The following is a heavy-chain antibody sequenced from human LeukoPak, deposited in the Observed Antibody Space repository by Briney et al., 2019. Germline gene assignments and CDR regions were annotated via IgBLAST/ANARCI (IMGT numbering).Heavy chain of an antibody. CDR2: INPNSGGT. D-gene: IGHD1-26*01. Sequence: SVRVSCKASGYTFTGYYMHWVRQAPGQGLEWMGWINPNSGGTNYAQKFQGRVTMTRDTSISTAYMELSGLRSDDTAVYYCARDTTRDNWFDPWGQGTLGTVSS. CDR3: ARDTTRDNWFDP. J-gene: IGHJ5*02. V-gene: IGHV1-2*02. CDR1: GYTFTGYY.